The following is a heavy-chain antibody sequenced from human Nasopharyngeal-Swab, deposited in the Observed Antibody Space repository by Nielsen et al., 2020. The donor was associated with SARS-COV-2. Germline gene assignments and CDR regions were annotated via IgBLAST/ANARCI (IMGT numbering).Heavy chain of an antibody. CDR2: IKPDGREK. D-gene: IGHD4-17*01. CDR1: GFTFSSYW. V-gene: IGHV3-7*01. Sequence: GESLKISCAASGFTFSSYWMSWVRQLPGKGLEWVANIKPDGREKYYVESVEGRFTISSYNAQNSLYLQMNSLRNEDTSVYYCARDLAVTTDYYYDGMDVWGQGTTVTVSS. J-gene: IGHJ6*02. CDR3: ARDLAVTTDYYYDGMDV.